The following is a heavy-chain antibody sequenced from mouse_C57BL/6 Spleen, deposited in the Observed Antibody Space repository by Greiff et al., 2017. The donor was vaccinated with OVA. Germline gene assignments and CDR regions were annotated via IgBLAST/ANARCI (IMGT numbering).Heavy chain of an antibody. CDR2: INPNNGGT. CDR3: ARRDGYRLYWYFDV. J-gene: IGHJ1*03. D-gene: IGHD2-3*01. Sequence: VQLQQSGPELVKPGASVKISCKASGYTFTDYYMNWVKQSPGKSLEWIGDINPNNGGTSYNQQFKGKATLTVDKSSSTAYMELRSLTSEDSAVYYCARRDGYRLYWYFDVWGTGTTVTVSS. V-gene: IGHV1-26*01. CDR1: GYTFTDYY.